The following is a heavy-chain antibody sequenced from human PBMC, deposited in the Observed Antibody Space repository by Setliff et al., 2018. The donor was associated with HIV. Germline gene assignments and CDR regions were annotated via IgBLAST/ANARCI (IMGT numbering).Heavy chain of an antibody. CDR1: GFIFSGSA. CDR3: VRQSVAMVLG. D-gene: IGHD2-8*01. CDR2: IRNKRDNYAT. Sequence: PGGSLRLSCVGSGFIFSGSALNWVRQTPGKGLEWVGRIRNKRDNYATTYAASVNGRFTISRDDSTNTAYLEMNSLKIEDTAVYYCVRQSVAMVLGWGQGTLVTVSS. V-gene: IGHV3-73*01. J-gene: IGHJ4*02.